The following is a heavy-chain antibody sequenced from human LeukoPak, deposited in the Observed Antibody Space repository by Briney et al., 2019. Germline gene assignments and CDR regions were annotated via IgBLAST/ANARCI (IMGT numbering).Heavy chain of an antibody. CDR1: GYTFTSYY. CDR2: INPSGGST. D-gene: IGHD2-2*02. V-gene: IGHV1-46*01. Sequence: ASVKVSCTASGYTFTSYYMHWVRQAPGQGLEWMGIINPSGGSTSYAQKFQGRVTMTRDTSTSTVYMELSSLRSEDTAVYYCARDPYCSSTSCYTPSYMDVWGKGTTVTVSS. CDR3: ARDPYCSSTSCYTPSYMDV. J-gene: IGHJ6*03.